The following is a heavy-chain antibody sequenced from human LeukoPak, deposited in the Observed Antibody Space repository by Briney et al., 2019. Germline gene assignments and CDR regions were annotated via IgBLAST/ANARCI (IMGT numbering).Heavy chain of an antibody. V-gene: IGHV3-23*01. Sequence: PGGTLRLSCAASGFTFNSYAMTWVRQAPGKGLEGVSLISDSGGRIYYADAVKGRFTIYRDNSKNTLYLQMNSQRAEDTAVYYCARDSNFEEWPDKYFDYWGQGTLVTVSS. CDR3: ARDSNFEEWPDKYFDY. J-gene: IGHJ4*02. CDR1: GFTFNSYA. D-gene: IGHD3-10*01. CDR2: ISDSGGRI.